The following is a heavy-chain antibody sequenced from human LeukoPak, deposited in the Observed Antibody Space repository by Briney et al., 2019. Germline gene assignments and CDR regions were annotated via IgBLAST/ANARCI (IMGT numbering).Heavy chain of an antibody. V-gene: IGHV1-18*01. CDR3: ARDLVDGVGAPGAY. J-gene: IGHJ4*02. CDR2: INTYNGNT. D-gene: IGHD1-26*01. Sequence: ASVKVSRKASGYTFTNYGITWMRQAPGQGLEWMGWINTYNGNTNYAQKPQGRVTITTDTSTSTAYMELRSLRSDDTAVFYCARDLVDGVGAPGAYWGQGALVTVSS. CDR1: GYTFTNYG.